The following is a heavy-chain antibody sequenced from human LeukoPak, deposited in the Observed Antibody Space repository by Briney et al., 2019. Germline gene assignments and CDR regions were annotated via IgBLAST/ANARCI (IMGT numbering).Heavy chain of an antibody. J-gene: IGHJ4*02. CDR1: GYTFTGYY. Sequence: GASVKVSCKASGYTFTGYYMHWVRQAPGQGLEWMGWINPNSGGTNYAQNFQGRVTMTRDMSISTAYMELSRLRSDDTAVYYCARGSEAGFDYWGQGTLVTVSS. CDR3: ARGSEAGFDY. CDR2: INPNSGGT. V-gene: IGHV1-2*02. D-gene: IGHD6-25*01.